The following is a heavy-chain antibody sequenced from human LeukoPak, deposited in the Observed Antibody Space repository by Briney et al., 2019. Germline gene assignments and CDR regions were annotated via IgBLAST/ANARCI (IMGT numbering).Heavy chain of an antibody. D-gene: IGHD3-16*01. CDR3: TREGRGSDAFDY. CDR1: GFTFGDYA. CDR2: IRSRAYGGTT. J-gene: IGHJ4*02. V-gene: IGHV3-49*04. Sequence: GGSLRLSCTASGFTFGDYAMSWVRQAPGKGLEWVGFIRSRAYGGTTEYAASVKGRFTISRDDSKSIAYLQMNSLKTEDTAVYYCTREGRGSDAFDYWGQGTLVTVSS.